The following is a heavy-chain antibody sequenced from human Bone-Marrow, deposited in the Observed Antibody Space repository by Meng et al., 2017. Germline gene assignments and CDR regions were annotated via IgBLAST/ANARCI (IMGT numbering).Heavy chain of an antibody. Sequence: GESLKISCAASGFTVSSNYMSWVRQAPGKGLEWVAVISYDGSNKYYADSVKGRFTISRDNSKNTLYLQMNSLRAEDTAVYYCARVRLRGSYEGAFDIWGQGTMVTVSS. J-gene: IGHJ3*02. CDR1: GFTVSSNY. CDR3: ARVRLRGSYEGAFDI. V-gene: IGHV3-30*03. D-gene: IGHD1-26*01. CDR2: ISYDGSNK.